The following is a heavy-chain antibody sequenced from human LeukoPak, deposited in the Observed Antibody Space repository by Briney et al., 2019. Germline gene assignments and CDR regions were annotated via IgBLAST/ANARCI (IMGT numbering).Heavy chain of an antibody. J-gene: IGHJ6*02. D-gene: IGHD2-21*02. CDR2: INPSGGST. Sequence: AASVKVSCKAPGYTVTNYYMHWVRQAPGQGLEWMGIINPSGGSTSYAQKFQGRVTMTRDTSTSTVYMELSSLRSEDTAVYYCARGTVVVTASSHYGMDVWGQGTLVTVSS. CDR1: GYTVTNYY. V-gene: IGHV1-46*01. CDR3: ARGTVVVTASSHYGMDV.